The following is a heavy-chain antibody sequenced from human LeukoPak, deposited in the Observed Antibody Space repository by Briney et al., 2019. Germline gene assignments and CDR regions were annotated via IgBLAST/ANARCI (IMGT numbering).Heavy chain of an antibody. Sequence: GASVKVPCKASGYTFTGYYIHWVRQAPGQGLEWMGWINPNSGATKYAQKFQGRVTMTRDTSNSTAYMELTRLRSDDTAVFYCARQTPTIRALGSWGQGTLVTVSS. J-gene: IGHJ5*02. CDR1: GYTFTGYY. D-gene: IGHD4-23*01. V-gene: IGHV1-2*02. CDR2: INPNSGAT. CDR3: ARQTPTIRALGS.